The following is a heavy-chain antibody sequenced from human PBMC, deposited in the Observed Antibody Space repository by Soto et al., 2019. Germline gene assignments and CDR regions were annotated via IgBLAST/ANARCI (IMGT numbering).Heavy chain of an antibody. V-gene: IGHV4-34*01. Sequence: PSETLSLTCAVYGGSFSGYYWSWIRQPPGKGLEWIGEINHSGSTNYNPSLKSRVTISVDTSKNQFSLKLSSVTAADTAVYYCARGAHQDIVVVVAATHPSFDYWGQGTLVTVSS. J-gene: IGHJ4*02. CDR1: GGSFSGYY. CDR3: ARGAHQDIVVVVAATHPSFDY. D-gene: IGHD2-15*01. CDR2: INHSGST.